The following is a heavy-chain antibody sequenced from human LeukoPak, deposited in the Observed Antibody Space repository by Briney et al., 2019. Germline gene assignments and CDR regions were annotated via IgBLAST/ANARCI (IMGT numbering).Heavy chain of an antibody. CDR2: IIPIFGTA. J-gene: IGHJ4*02. CDR3: ARHSSGWINFDY. D-gene: IGHD6-19*01. Sequence: SVKVSCKASGGTFSSYAISWVRQAPGQGLEWMGRIIPIFGTANYAQKFQGRVTIATDESTSTAYMELSSLRSEDTAVYYCARHSSGWINFDYWGQGTLVTVSS. V-gene: IGHV1-69*05. CDR1: GGTFSSYA.